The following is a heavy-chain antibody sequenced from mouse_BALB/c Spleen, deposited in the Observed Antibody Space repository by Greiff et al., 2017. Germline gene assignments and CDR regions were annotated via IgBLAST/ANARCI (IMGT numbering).Heavy chain of an antibody. CDR2: INTSSGYT. Sequence: QVQLKESGAELARPGASVKMSCKASGYTFTSYTMHWVKQRPGQGLEWIGYINTSSGYTEYNQKFKDKATLTANKSSSTAYMQLSSLTSEDSAVYYCARKGPSYYFDYWGQGTTLTVSA. J-gene: IGHJ2*01. CDR3: ARKGPSYYFDY. V-gene: IGHV1-4*01. CDR1: GYTFTSYT.